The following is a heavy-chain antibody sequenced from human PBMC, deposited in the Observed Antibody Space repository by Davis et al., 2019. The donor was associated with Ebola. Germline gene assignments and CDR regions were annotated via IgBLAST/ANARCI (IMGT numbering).Heavy chain of an antibody. D-gene: IGHD2-21*02. Sequence: AASVKVSCKASGYTFTSYDINWVRQAPGQGLEWMGWMNPNSGNTGYAQKFQGRVTMTRNTSISTAYMELSSLRSEDTAVYYCARFFGDTYYYGMDVWGQGTTVTVSS. CDR2: MNPNSGNT. CDR3: ARFFGDTYYYGMDV. V-gene: IGHV1-8*01. J-gene: IGHJ6*02. CDR1: GYTFTSYD.